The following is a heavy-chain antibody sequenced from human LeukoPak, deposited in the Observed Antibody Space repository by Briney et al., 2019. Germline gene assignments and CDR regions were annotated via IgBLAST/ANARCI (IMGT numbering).Heavy chain of an antibody. J-gene: IGHJ4*02. CDR3: ARDGTVTTDY. CDR1: GFTFSTFA. CDR2: ISSSSSTI. Sequence: GGSLRLSCAASGFTFSTFAMIWVRQAPGKGLEWVSYISSSSSTIYYADSVKGRFTISRDNAKNSLYLQMNSLRAEDTAVYYCARDGTVTTDYWGQGTLVTVSS. D-gene: IGHD4-17*01. V-gene: IGHV3-48*01.